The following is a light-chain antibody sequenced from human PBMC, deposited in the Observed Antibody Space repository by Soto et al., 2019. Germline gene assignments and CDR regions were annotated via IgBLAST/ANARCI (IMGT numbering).Light chain of an antibody. CDR3: AAWADSLNGPV. J-gene: IGLJ2*01. Sequence: QSVLTQPPSASGTPGQTVTISCSGSSSNIGLNDVHWYRQLSGTAPQILIYDTNQQATGVPDRFSGSRSGTSASLAIHGLQSEDEADYHCAAWADSLNGPVFGGGTKLTVL. CDR1: SSNIGLND. V-gene: IGLV1-44*01. CDR2: DTN.